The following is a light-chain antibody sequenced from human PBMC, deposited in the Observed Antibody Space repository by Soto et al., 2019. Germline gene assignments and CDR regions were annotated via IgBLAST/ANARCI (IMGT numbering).Light chain of an antibody. V-gene: IGKV3-20*01. J-gene: IGKJ4*01. CDR1: QSVRNNY. Sequence: EIVLTQSPGTLSLSPGERATLSCRASQSVRNNYLAWYQQKPGQAPRFLIYDASTRATGIPDRFSGSGSGTDFTLTISRLEPEDFAVYYCKQYGSSPLTFGGGTKVEIK. CDR3: KQYGSSPLT. CDR2: DAS.